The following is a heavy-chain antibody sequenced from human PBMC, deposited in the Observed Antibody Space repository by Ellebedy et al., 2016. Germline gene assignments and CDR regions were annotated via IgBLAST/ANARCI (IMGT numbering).Heavy chain of an antibody. D-gene: IGHD1-26*01. CDR2: IYHSGST. CDR3: ARDEVGAPPHMHSDAFDI. J-gene: IGHJ3*02. V-gene: IGHV4-38-2*02. CDR1: GYSISSGYY. Sequence: SETLSLXXTVSGYSISSGYYWGWIRQPPGKGLEWIGSIYHSGSTNYNPSLKSRVTISVDTSKNQFSLKLSSVTAADTAVYYCARDEVGAPPHMHSDAFDIWGQGTMVTVSS.